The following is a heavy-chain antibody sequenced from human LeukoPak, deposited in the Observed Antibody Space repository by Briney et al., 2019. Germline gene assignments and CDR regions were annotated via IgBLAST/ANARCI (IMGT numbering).Heavy chain of an antibody. D-gene: IGHD4/OR15-4a*01. V-gene: IGHV4-39*01. CDR3: VRHDGRGGATMGAFDS. Sequence: SETLSLTCTVSGDSTSSDRYYGGWVRQPPGKGLEWIGSIYYGQTIYYNPSLNSRVTISVVTSEDQFTLQLNSVTAADTAVYYCVRHDGRGGATMGAFDSWGQGSLVTVSS. CDR2: IYYGQTI. J-gene: IGHJ5*01. CDR1: GDSTSSDRYY.